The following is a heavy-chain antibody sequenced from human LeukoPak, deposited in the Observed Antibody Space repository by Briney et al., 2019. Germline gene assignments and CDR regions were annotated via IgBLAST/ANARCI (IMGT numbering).Heavy chain of an antibody. J-gene: IGHJ4*02. CDR2: IYYSGST. Sequence: SETLSLTCTVSGGSISSYYWSWIRQPPGKGLEWIGYIYYSGSTNYNPSLKSRVTISVDTSKNQFSLKLSSVTAADTAVYYCAREAKWELSGFDYWGQGTLVTVSS. CDR1: GGSISSYY. V-gene: IGHV4-59*01. CDR3: AREAKWELSGFDY. D-gene: IGHD1-26*01.